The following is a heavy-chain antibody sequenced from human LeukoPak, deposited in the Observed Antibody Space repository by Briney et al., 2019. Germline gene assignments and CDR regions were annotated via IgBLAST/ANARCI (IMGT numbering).Heavy chain of an antibody. CDR3: ARGFAWDSSGYTPEDYYYYMDV. D-gene: IGHD3-22*01. Sequence: PGGSLRLSCAASGYTFSSYSMNWVRQAPGKGLEWVSSISSSSSYIYYADPVKGRFTISRDNAKNSLYLQMNSLRAEDTAVYYCARGFAWDSSGYTPEDYYYYMDVWGKGTTVTVSS. V-gene: IGHV3-21*01. J-gene: IGHJ6*03. CDR1: GYTFSSYS. CDR2: ISSSSSYI.